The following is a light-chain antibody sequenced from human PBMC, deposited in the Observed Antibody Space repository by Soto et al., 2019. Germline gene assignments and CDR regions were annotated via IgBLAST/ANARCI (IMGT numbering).Light chain of an antibody. J-gene: IGKJ3*01. CDR2: DAS. Sequence: IPMTQSPSSLSASVGDRVTITCQASQDISNYLNWYQQKPGKAPKLLIYDASNLETGVPSRFSGSGYGTDFTFTISSLQPEDIATYYCQQYDNLPIFTFGPGTKVDIK. V-gene: IGKV1-33*01. CDR1: QDISNY. CDR3: QQYDNLPIFT.